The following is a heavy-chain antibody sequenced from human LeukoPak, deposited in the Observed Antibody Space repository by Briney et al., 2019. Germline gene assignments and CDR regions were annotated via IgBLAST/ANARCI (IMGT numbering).Heavy chain of an antibody. Sequence: PGGSLRLSCAASGFTFSSYAMHWVRQAPGKGLEWVAFIHSDGSNKHYADSVKGRFTISRDNSKNTLYLQMNSLRAEDTAVYYCARDRSYYGSGPILGQSWFDPWGQGTLVTVSS. V-gene: IGHV3-30*02. CDR3: ARDRSYYGSGPILGQSWFDP. CDR1: GFTFSSYA. J-gene: IGHJ5*02. D-gene: IGHD3-10*01. CDR2: IHSDGSNK.